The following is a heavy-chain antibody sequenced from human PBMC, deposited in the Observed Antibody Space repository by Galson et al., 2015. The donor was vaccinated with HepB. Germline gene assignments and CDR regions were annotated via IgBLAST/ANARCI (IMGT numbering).Heavy chain of an antibody. D-gene: IGHD3-16*02. CDR1: GFIFRHHA. CDR3: AGVRREGDYLWGSHRVYYYYGMDV. Sequence: SLRLSCAGSGFIFRHHAMAWVRQAPGRGLDWVSYISSSGSAIYYADSVRGRFTISREHTKNSLYLQMNSLRAEDTAVYYCAGVRREGDYLWGSHRVYYYYGMDVWGQGATVTVSS. V-gene: IGHV3-48*03. J-gene: IGHJ6*02. CDR2: ISSSGSAI.